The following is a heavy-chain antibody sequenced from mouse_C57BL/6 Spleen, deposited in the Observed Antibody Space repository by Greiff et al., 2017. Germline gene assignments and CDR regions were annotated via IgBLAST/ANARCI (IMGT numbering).Heavy chain of an antibody. Sequence: VMLVESGAELVKPGASVKISCKASGYAFSSYWMNWVKQRPGKGLEWIGQIYPGDGDTNYNRKFKGKATLTADKSSSTAYMQLSSLTSEDSAVYFCARNYYGSSYYYFDYWGQGTTLTVSS. CDR1: GYAFSSYW. CDR2: IYPGDGDT. J-gene: IGHJ2*01. D-gene: IGHD1-1*01. V-gene: IGHV1-80*01. CDR3: ARNYYGSSYYYFDY.